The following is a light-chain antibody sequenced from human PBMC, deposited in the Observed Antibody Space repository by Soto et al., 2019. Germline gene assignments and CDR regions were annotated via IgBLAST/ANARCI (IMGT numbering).Light chain of an antibody. CDR1: SSNIGAGYD. J-gene: IGLJ3*02. CDR3: QSYDSSLSAL. CDR2: GNS. V-gene: IGLV1-40*01. Sequence: QSVLTQPPSVSGAPGQRVTISCTGSSSNIGAGYDVHWYQQLPGTAPKLLSYGNSNRPSGVPDRFSGSKSGTSASLAITGLQAEDVADYYCQSYDSSLSALFGGGTKLTVL.